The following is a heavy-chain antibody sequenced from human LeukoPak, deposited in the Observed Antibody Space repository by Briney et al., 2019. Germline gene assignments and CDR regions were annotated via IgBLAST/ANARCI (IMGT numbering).Heavy chain of an antibody. V-gene: IGHV4-59*01. CDR1: GGSISSYY. D-gene: IGHD1-26*01. J-gene: IGHJ4*02. Sequence: SETLSLTCTVSGGSISSYYWSWIRQPPGKGLEWIGYIYYSGSTNYNPSLKSRVTISVDTSKNQFSLKLSSVTAADTAVYYCARVVGVGAKPLHFDYWGQGTLVTVSS. CDR2: IYYSGST. CDR3: ARVVGVGAKPLHFDY.